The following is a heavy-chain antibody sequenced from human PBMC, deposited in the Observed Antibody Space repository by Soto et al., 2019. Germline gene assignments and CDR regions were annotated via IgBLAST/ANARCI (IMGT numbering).Heavy chain of an antibody. D-gene: IGHD1-26*01. CDR3: ARHRKSGSYYDY. J-gene: IGHJ4*02. Sequence: QVQLQESGPGLVKPSETLSLTCTVSGGSISSYYWSWIRQPPGKGLEWIGYIYYSGSTNYNPSLKSRVTISVDTSKNQFSLKLSSVTDADTAVYYCARHRKSGSYYDYWGQGTLVTVSS. CDR2: IYYSGST. V-gene: IGHV4-59*08. CDR1: GGSISSYY.